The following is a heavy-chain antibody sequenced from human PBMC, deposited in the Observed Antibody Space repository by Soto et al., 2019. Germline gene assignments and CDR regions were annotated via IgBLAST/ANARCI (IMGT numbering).Heavy chain of an antibody. CDR1: GFTFSSYE. D-gene: IGHD1-26*01. J-gene: IGHJ6*02. CDR2: ISSSGSTI. Sequence: PSETLRLSCAASGFTFSSYEMNWVRQAPGKGLEWVSYISSSGSTIYYADSVKGRFTISRDNAKNSLYLQMNSLRAEDTAVYYCARLGREFDGMDVWGQGTTVTVSS. CDR3: ARLGREFDGMDV. V-gene: IGHV3-48*03.